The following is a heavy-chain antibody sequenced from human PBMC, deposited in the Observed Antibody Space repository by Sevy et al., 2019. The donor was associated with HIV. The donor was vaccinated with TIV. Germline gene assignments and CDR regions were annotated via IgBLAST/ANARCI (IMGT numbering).Heavy chain of an antibody. CDR2: ICYTGAT. V-gene: IGHV4-61*01. CDR1: GGSVSSANNY. J-gene: IGHJ5*02. Sequence: SETLSLTCSVFGGSVSSANNYWSWIRQSPGVGLEWIGYICYTGATDYNPSLESRVTMSIDTSKNQFSLQLSSVTPADTAIYYCARAPVTRMAWLDPWGQGTPVTVSS. D-gene: IGHD4-17*01. CDR3: ARAPVTRMAWLDP.